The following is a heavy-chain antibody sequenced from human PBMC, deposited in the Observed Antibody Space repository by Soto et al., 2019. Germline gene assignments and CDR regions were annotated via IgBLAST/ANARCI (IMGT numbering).Heavy chain of an antibody. V-gene: IGHV1-2*02. CDR2: INPNSGGT. Sequence: ASVKVSCKASGYTFTGYYMHWVRQAPGQGLEWMGWINPNSGGTNYAQKSQGRVTMTRDTSISTAYMELSRLRSDDTAVYYCARNERITIFGVVSARNWGQGTLVTVSS. CDR1: GYTFTGYY. J-gene: IGHJ4*02. D-gene: IGHD3-3*01. CDR3: ARNERITIFGVVSARN.